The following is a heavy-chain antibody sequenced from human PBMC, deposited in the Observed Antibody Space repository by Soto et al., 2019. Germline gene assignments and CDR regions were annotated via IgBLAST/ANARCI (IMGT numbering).Heavy chain of an antibody. CDR1: GYTFSSYI. Sequence: VASVKVSCKASGYTFSSYIMHWVRQAPGQRLEWMGWINAGNGDTKYSQNFQGRITITRDTSASTVYMELSSLRSEDTAVYYCARYFDRGDYYFDYWGQGTLVTVSS. CDR2: INAGNGDT. D-gene: IGHD3-22*01. V-gene: IGHV1-3*01. CDR3: ARYFDRGDYYFDY. J-gene: IGHJ4*02.